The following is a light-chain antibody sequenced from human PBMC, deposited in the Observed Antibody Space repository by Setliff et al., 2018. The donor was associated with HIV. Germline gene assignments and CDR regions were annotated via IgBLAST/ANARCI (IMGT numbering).Light chain of an antibody. Sequence: SALPQPPSVSGAPGQRVSVSCTGSSSNIGANYAVHWYQQFPGAAPKLVIYDNSNRPSGVPDRFSGSNSGTSASLAIAGLQPEDEADYYCQSYDTSLNSYVFGTGTKVTVL. CDR2: DNS. CDR1: SSNIGANYA. CDR3: QSYDTSLNSYV. J-gene: IGLJ1*01. V-gene: IGLV1-40*01.